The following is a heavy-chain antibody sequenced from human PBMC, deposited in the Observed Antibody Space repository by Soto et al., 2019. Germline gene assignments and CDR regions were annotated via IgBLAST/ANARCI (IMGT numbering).Heavy chain of an antibody. CDR2: IYYSGST. CDR3: AKLGYYYYGMDV. J-gene: IGHJ6*02. CDR1: DGTIRSRSYY. Sequence: PLEPLSLTCTVSDGTIRSRSYYWGWISQPPGKGLEWIGSIYYSGSTYYNPALKSRVTISVDTSKNQFSLKLSSVTAADTAVYYCAKLGYYYYGMDVWGQGTTVTV. V-gene: IGHV4-39*01.